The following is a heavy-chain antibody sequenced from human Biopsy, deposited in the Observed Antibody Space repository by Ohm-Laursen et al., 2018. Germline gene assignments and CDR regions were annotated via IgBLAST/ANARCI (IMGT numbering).Heavy chain of an antibody. CDR2: IYPGDSDS. CDR3: ARSSAAGFYFYGMDI. V-gene: IGHV5-51*01. J-gene: IGHJ6*02. Sequence: ESLRIYCKGSGYSFGNFWIGWVRQLPGKGLEWMGSIYPGDSDSKYSQSFQGQVTISVDASVSIAYLQWSSLKASDTAMYYCARSSAAGFYFYGMDIWGQGTIVTVSS. D-gene: IGHD2-15*01. CDR1: GYSFGNFW.